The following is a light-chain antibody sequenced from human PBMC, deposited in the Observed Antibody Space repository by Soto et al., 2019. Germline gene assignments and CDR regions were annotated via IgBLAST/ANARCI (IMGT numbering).Light chain of an antibody. CDR2: GAS. CDR1: QSIGSN. V-gene: IGKV3-15*01. Sequence: VMTQSPATLSVSPGERVTLSCRASQSIGSNLAWYQQRPGQAPRLLISGASKRAAGIPARFSGSRSGTEFTLTISSLQSEDFATYYCQQLNSYPYTFAQGTKLEIK. CDR3: QQLNSYPYT. J-gene: IGKJ2*01.